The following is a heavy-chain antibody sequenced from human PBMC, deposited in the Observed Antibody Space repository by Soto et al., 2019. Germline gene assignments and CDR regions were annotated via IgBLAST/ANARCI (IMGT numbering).Heavy chain of an antibody. CDR2: ISYDGSNK. D-gene: IGHD3-10*02. V-gene: IGHV3-30-3*01. J-gene: IGHJ4*02. CDR3: VGASMWTGKGLEY. CDR1: GFTFKSYT. Sequence: GGSLRLSCATSGFTFKSYTLHWVRQTPGRGLQWVAVISYDGSNKYYADSVRGRFTISRDNSNSTLYLQMNSLRADDSAVYYCVGASMWTGKGLEYWGQGALVTVS.